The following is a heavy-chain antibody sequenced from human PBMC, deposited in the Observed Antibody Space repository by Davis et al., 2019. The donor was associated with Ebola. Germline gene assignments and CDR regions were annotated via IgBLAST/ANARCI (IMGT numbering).Heavy chain of an antibody. V-gene: IGHV4-39*02. CDR1: GGSISSSSYY. Sequence: SETLSLTCTVSGGSISSSSYYWGWIRQPPGKGLEWIGSISYSGSAYYNPSLKSRVTISVDTSKNQFSLKLSSVTAADTAVYYCARDRGLAVAGNYYFNYWGQGTLVTVSS. J-gene: IGHJ4*02. CDR3: ARDRGLAVAGNYYFNY. CDR2: ISYSGSA. D-gene: IGHD6-19*01.